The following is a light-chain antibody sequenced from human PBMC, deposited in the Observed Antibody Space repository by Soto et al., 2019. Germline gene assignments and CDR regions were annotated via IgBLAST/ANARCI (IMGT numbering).Light chain of an antibody. V-gene: IGLV2-14*01. J-gene: IGLJ2*01. Sequence: QSALTQPASVSGSPGQSITISCTRTSSDVGAYNFVSWYQHHPGKAPKLVIHEVSSRPSGISDRFSGSKSGNTASLTISGLQAEDEGDYYCTSSTTTTTIFGGGTKLTVL. CDR3: TSSTTTTTI. CDR2: EVS. CDR1: SSDVGAYNF.